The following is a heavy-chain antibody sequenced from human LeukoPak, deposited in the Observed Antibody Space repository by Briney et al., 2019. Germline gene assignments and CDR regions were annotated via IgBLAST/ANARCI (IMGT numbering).Heavy chain of an antibody. CDR1: GGFISSYY. CDR3: ATLQGYCSSTSCYGDAFDI. J-gene: IGHJ3*02. Sequence: SETLSLTCTVSGGFISSYYCSWIRQPPGKGLEWIGYIYYSGSTNYNPSLKSRVTISVDTSKNQFSLKLSSVTAADTAVYYCATLQGYCSSTSCYGDAFDIWGQGTMVTVSS. V-gene: IGHV4-59*01. CDR2: IYYSGST. D-gene: IGHD2-2*01.